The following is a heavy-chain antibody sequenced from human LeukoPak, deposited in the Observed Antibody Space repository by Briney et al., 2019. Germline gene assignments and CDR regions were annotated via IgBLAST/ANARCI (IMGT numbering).Heavy chain of an antibody. CDR1: GGSISSYY. Sequence: SETLSLTCTVSGGSISSYYWSWIRQPAGKGLEWIGRIYTSGSTNYNPSLKSRVTMSVDTSKNQSSLKLSSVTAADTAVYYCARAGWFSTTWHFDYWGQGILVTVSS. J-gene: IGHJ4*02. V-gene: IGHV4-4*07. CDR2: IYTSGST. D-gene: IGHD6-19*01. CDR3: ARAGWFSTTWHFDY.